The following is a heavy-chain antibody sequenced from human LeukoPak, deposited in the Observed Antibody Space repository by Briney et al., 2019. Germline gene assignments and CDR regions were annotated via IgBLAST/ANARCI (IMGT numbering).Heavy chain of an antibody. J-gene: IGHJ6*03. CDR2: IYYSGTT. CDR3: ARAGYYYYYYMDV. V-gene: IGHV4-39*07. CDR1: GGSISSGSYY. Sequence: PSETLSLTCTVSGGSISSGSYYWDWIRRPPGKGLEWIGSIYYSGTTYYNPSLKSRVTISVDTSKNQFSLKLSSVTAADTAVYYCARAGYYYYYYMDVWGKGTTVTVSS.